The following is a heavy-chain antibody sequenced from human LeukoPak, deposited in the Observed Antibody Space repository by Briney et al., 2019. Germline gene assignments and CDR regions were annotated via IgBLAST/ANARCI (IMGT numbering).Heavy chain of an antibody. Sequence: SETLSLTCTVSGGSISSYYWSWIRQHPGKGLEWIGYIYYSGSTYYNPSLKSRVTISVDTSKNQFSLKLSSVTAADTAVYYCARAQVTNYYYYGMDVWGQGTTVTVSS. V-gene: IGHV4-59*06. CDR2: IYYSGST. CDR3: ARAQVTNYYYYGMDV. J-gene: IGHJ6*02. CDR1: GGSISSYY. D-gene: IGHD4-11*01.